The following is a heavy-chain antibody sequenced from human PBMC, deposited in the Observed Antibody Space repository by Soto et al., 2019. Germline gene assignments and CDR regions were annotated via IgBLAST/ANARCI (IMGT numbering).Heavy chain of an antibody. Sequence: GGSLRLSCAASGFTFSDHYMDWVRQAPGKGLEWVGRTRNKANSYTTEYAASVKGRFTISRDDSKNSLYLQMNSLKTEDTAVYYCARSFRIAARRWSWYFDLWGRGTLVTVSS. CDR1: GFTFSDHY. V-gene: IGHV3-72*01. J-gene: IGHJ2*01. CDR3: ARSFRIAARRWSWYFDL. D-gene: IGHD6-6*01. CDR2: TRNKANSYTT.